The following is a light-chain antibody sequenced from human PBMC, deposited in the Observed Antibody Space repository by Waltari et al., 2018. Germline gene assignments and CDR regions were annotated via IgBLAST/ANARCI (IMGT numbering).Light chain of an antibody. Sequence: EVELPLSPGTPSLSQGEKTSSSCRASQSLTQRYLPWYQQKPGQPPKLLIYGASSRVAGIPDRFSGSGSGTDFSLTINRLEPDDSAVYYCQQYGSSILYTFGQGTKLEIK. J-gene: IGKJ2*01. V-gene: IGKV3-20*01. CDR1: QSLTQRY. CDR3: QQYGSSILYT. CDR2: GAS.